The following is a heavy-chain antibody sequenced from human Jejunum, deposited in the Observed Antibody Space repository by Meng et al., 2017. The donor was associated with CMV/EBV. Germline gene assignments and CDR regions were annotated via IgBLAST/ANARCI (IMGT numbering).Heavy chain of an antibody. CDR2: IDLDGGGT. Sequence: SGFNFDDYTMHGIRQVPGKGLEWVSLIDLDGGGTYYADSVKGRFTISRDNSKNSLYLQMNNLRSEDTAFYYCAKDLGSSSHAFDYWGQGTRVTVSS. D-gene: IGHD6-6*01. CDR1: GFNFDDYT. V-gene: IGHV3-43*01. J-gene: IGHJ4*02. CDR3: AKDLGSSSHAFDY.